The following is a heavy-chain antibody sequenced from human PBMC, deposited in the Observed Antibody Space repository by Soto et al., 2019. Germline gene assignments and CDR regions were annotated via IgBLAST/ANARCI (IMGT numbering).Heavy chain of an antibody. J-gene: IGHJ4*02. D-gene: IGHD3-9*01. CDR1: GYTFTGYY. V-gene: IGHV1-2*04. CDR3: ARGVNILTGYRNPHDFDY. Sequence: ASVKVSCKASGYTFTGYYMHWVRQAPGQGLEWMGWINPNSGGTNYAQKFQGWVTMTRDTSISTAYMELSRLRSDDTAVYYCARGVNILTGYRNPHDFDYWGQGTLVTVSS. CDR2: INPNSGGT.